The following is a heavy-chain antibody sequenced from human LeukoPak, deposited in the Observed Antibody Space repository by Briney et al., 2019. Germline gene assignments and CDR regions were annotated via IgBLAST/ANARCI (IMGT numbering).Heavy chain of an antibody. CDR2: TYYSGST. V-gene: IGHV4-39*01. D-gene: IGHD6-13*01. CDR1: GGSISTSSYY. Sequence: PSETLSLTCTVSGGSISTSSYYWGWIRQPPGKGLEWIGNTYYSGSTHYNPSLKSRVTTSIDTSKNQFSLEVSSVTAADTAVYFCARRGGTAAGNYFDYWGQGILVTVS. J-gene: IGHJ4*02. CDR3: ARRGGTAAGNYFDY.